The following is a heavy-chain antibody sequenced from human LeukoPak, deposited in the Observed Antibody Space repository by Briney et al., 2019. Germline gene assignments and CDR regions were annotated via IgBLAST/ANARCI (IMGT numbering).Heavy chain of an antibody. Sequence: GGSLRLSCVASGFTFSSYDMHWVRQATGKGLEWVSAIDTAGGTYYPDSVKGRFTISRENAKNSLYLQMNSLRAGDTAAYYCARVSSGGGESTYFDYWGRETLVTVSS. CDR2: IDTAGGT. V-gene: IGHV3-13*01. CDR3: ARVSSGGGESTYFDY. D-gene: IGHD3-16*01. J-gene: IGHJ4*02. CDR1: GFTFSSYD.